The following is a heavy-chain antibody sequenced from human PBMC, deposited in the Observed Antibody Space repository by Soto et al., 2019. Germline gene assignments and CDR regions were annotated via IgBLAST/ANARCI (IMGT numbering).Heavy chain of an antibody. D-gene: IGHD5-12*01. CDR1: GFSFTTAGGA. CDR3: AHSDGGYEIIYFDF. J-gene: IGHJ4*02. Sequence: SGPTLVNPPQTLTLTCTFSGFSFTTAGGAVGWICQTPGGALEWLTLIYSNDDRRFSPSLKTRLTITGDTYKNQVVLSLTNVDPGEPATYFWAHSDGGYEIIYFDFWGQGIPVPVS. V-gene: IGHV2-5*01. CDR2: IYSNDDR.